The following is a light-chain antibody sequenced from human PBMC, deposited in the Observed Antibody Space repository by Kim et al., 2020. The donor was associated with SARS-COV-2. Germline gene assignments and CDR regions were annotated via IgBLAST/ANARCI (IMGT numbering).Light chain of an antibody. CDR1: QSMSSSY. V-gene: IGKV3-20*01. CDR3: QQYGSSPPVT. CDR2: CAS. J-gene: IGKJ4*01. Sequence: PGGRATLSCRASQSMSSSYLAWYQQKPGQAPRLLIYCASSRATGIPDRFSGSGSGADFSLTISRLEPEDFAVYYCQQYGSSPPVTFGGGTKVDIK.